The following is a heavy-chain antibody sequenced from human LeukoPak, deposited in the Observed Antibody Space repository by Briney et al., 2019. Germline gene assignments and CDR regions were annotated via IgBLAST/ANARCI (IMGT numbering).Heavy chain of an antibody. J-gene: IGHJ4*02. CDR3: ARDLGSGWYGNYFDY. CDR1: GFTFSSYS. Sequence: PGGSLRLSCAASGFTFSSYSMNWVRQAPGKGLEWVSSISSSSSYIYYADSVKGRFTISRDNAKNSLYLQMNSLRAEDTAVYYCARDLGSGWYGNYFDYWGQGTLVTVSS. D-gene: IGHD6-19*01. V-gene: IGHV3-21*01. CDR2: ISSSSSYI.